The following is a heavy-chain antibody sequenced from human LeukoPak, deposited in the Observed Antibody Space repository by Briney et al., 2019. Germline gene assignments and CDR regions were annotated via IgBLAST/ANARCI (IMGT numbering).Heavy chain of an antibody. Sequence: SVKVSCKASGYTFTSYDINWVRQAPGQGLEWMGGIIPIFGTANYAQKFQGRVTITADESTSTAYMELSSLRSEDTAVYYCARVRYGGNSEYFQHWGQGTLVTVSS. D-gene: IGHD4-23*01. CDR2: IIPIFGTA. CDR3: ARVRYGGNSEYFQH. V-gene: IGHV1-69*13. CDR1: GYTFTSYD. J-gene: IGHJ1*01.